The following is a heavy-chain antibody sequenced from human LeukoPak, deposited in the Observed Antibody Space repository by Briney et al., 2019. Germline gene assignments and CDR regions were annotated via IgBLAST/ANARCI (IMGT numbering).Heavy chain of an antibody. CDR1: GFTFSSYA. CDR3: AKASVYSINCYDF. Sequence: GGSLRLSCAASGFTFSSYAMTWVRQAPAKGLEWVSGISGSGGNTYYADSVKGRFTISRDNSKNTLYLQMNSLRAEDTAEYYCAKASVYSINCYDFWGQGTLVTVSS. V-gene: IGHV3-23*01. D-gene: IGHD3-22*01. J-gene: IGHJ4*02. CDR2: ISGSGGNT.